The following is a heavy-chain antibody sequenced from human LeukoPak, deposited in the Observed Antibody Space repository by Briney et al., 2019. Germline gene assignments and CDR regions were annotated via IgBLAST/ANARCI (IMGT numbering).Heavy chain of an antibody. CDR3: AKGAGYCSGGSCSTFDY. CDR1: GFTFSSYA. CDR2: ISGRGGST. J-gene: IGHJ4*02. Sequence: GGSLKLSCAASGFTFSSYAMSWVRQAPGKGLEWVSAISGRGGSTYYADSVKGRFTISRDNSKNTLYLQMNSLRAEDTAVYYCAKGAGYCSGGSCSTFDYWGQGTLVTVSS. D-gene: IGHD2-15*01. V-gene: IGHV3-23*01.